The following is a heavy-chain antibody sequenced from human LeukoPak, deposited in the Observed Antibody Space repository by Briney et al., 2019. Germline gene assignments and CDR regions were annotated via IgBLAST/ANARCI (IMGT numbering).Heavy chain of an antibody. J-gene: IGHJ4*02. CDR3: ARLDYDILTGYSIGSDY. D-gene: IGHD3-9*01. CDR1: GFTFSDYY. Sequence: GGSLRLSCAASGFTFSDYYMSWIRQAPGKGLEWVSYISSSGSTIYSADSVKGRFTISRDNTKNSLYLQMNSLRAEDTAAYYCARLDYDILTGYSIGSDYWGQGTLVTVSS. CDR2: ISSSGSTI. V-gene: IGHV3-11*04.